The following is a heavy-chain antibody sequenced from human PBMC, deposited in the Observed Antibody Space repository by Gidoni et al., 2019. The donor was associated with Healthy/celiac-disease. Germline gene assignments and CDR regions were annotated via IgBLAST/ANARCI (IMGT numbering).Heavy chain of an antibody. D-gene: IGHD6-13*01. CDR1: GLPFSRYA. CDR3: ANVHSSSSDWYFDL. Sequence: VQLFESGGGLVQPGGSLRLSCAASGLPFSRYAMSWVRQATGKGLELVSAISGSGGSTYYADSVKGRFTISRDNSKNTLYLQMNSLRAEXTAVYYCANVHSSSSDWYFDLWGRGTXXXXSS. J-gene: IGHJ2*01. V-gene: IGHV3-23*01. CDR2: ISGSGGST.